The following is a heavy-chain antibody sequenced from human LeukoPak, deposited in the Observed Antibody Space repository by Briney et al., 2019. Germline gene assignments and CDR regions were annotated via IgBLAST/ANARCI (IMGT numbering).Heavy chain of an antibody. CDR1: GGSISSSSYY. Sequence: SETLSLTCTVSGGSISSSSYYWGWIRQPPGKGLAWIGSIYYSGSTYYNPSLKSRGTISVDTSKNQFSLKLSSVTAADTAVYYCARHGSAGVDYWGQGTLVTVSS. V-gene: IGHV4-39*01. D-gene: IGHD6-19*01. CDR2: IYYSGST. J-gene: IGHJ4*02. CDR3: ARHGSAGVDY.